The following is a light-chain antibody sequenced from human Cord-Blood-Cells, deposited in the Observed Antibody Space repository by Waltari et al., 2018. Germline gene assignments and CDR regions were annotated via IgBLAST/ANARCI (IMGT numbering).Light chain of an antibody. CDR2: KAS. CDR3: QQYNSYST. CDR1: QSISSW. V-gene: IGKV1-5*03. J-gene: IGKJ2*01. Sequence: DIQMTQSPSTLSASVGDRVTITCRASQSISSWLAWYQQKPGKAPKLLIYKASSLESGVPSRFSGSGSGTEFTLTISSLQPDDFATDYCQQYNSYSTVGQGTKLEIK.